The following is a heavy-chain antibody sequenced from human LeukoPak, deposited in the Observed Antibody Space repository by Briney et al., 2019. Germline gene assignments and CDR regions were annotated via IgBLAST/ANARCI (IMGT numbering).Heavy chain of an antibody. J-gene: IGHJ4*02. CDR2: IYYSGST. CDR1: GDSITTSSYY. Sequence: SSETLSLTCTVSGDSITTSSYYWGWIRQAPGKGLEWIGNIYYSGSTYYNPSLKSRVTISVDTSKNQFSLWLSSVTAADTAVYYCARLETYDSTLDYWGQGTLVTVSS. V-gene: IGHV4-39*01. CDR3: ARLETYDSTLDY. D-gene: IGHD3-22*01.